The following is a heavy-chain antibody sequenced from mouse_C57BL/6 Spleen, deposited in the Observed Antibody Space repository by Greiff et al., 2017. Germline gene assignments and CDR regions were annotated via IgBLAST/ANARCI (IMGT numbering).Heavy chain of an antibody. CDR3: ARSGDYGLYFGV. V-gene: IGHV14-3*01. J-gene: IGHJ1*03. Sequence: VQLQQSVAELVRPGASVKLSCTASGFTFKNTYMHWVKQRPEQGLEWIGRIDPANGNTKYAPKFHGKATITADTSSNTAYLQLSSLTSEDTAIYYCARSGDYGLYFGVWGTGTTVTVAS. CDR1: GFTFKNTY. D-gene: IGHD2-4*01. CDR2: IDPANGNT.